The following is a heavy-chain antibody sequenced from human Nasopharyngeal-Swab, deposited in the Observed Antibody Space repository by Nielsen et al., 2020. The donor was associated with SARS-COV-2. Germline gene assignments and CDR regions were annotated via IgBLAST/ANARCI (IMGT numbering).Heavy chain of an antibody. CDR2: IYYSGST. D-gene: IGHD3-16*01. J-gene: IGHJ6*02. V-gene: IGHV4-31*03. CDR1: GGSISSGGYY. Sequence: SETLSLTCTVSGGSISSGGYYWSWIRQHPGKGLEWIGYIYYSGSTYYNPSLKSRVTISVDTSKNQFTLKLSSVTAADTAVYYCAGDGRFDYGMDVWGQGTTVTVSS. CDR3: AGDGRFDYGMDV.